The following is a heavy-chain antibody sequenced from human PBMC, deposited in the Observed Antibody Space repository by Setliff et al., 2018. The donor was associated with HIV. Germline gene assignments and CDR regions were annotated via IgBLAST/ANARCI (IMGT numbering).Heavy chain of an antibody. J-gene: IGHJ4*02. CDR1: GGSISRYY. V-gene: IGHV4-4*07. CDR3: ARVRLTMIMMVDYFDQ. Sequence: PSETLSLTCTVSGGSISRYYWSWIRQSAGKGLEWIGHIYTSGSTKYNPSLKSRVTVSVDTSKNQLSLSLTSVTAADTAVYYCARVRLTMIMMVDYFDQWGQGTLVTVSS. D-gene: IGHD3-22*01. CDR2: IYTSGST.